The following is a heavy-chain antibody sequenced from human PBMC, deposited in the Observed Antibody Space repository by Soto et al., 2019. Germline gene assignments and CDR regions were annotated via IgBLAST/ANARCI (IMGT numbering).Heavy chain of an antibody. J-gene: IGHJ6*02. D-gene: IGHD2-2*01. CDR2: ISYDGSNK. V-gene: IGHV3-30*18. Sequence: GGSLRLSCAASGFTFSSYGMHWVRQAPGKGLEWVAVISYDGSNKYYADSVKCRFTISRDNSKNTLYLQMNSLRAEDTAVYYCAKDWRSTSLIYYYYGMDVWGQGTTVTVSS. CDR3: AKDWRSTSLIYYYYGMDV. CDR1: GFTFSSYG.